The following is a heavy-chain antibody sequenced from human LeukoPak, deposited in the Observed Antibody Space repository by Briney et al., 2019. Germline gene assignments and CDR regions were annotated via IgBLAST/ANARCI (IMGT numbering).Heavy chain of an antibody. V-gene: IGHV3-33*06. Sequence: GRSLRLSXAASGFTFSSYGMHWLRQAPGKGLEWVAVIWYDGSNKYYADSVKGRFTISRDNSKNTLYLQMNSLRAEDTAVYYCAKGLDWYCSGGSCYNIDYWGQGTLVTVSS. D-gene: IGHD2-15*01. CDR2: IWYDGSNK. CDR3: AKGLDWYCSGGSCYNIDY. CDR1: GFTFSSYG. J-gene: IGHJ4*02.